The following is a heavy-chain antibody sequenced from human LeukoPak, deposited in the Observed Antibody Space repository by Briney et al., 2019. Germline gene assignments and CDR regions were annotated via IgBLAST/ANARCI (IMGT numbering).Heavy chain of an antibody. J-gene: IGHJ3*02. D-gene: IGHD3-3*01. CDR2: IYYSGNT. CDR3: ASYGFQGDAFDI. V-gene: IGHV4-59*01. CDR1: GGSISSYY. Sequence: SETLSLTCTVSGGSISSYYWSWIRQPPWKGLEWIGYIYYSGNTNYNPSLKSRVTISVDTSKNQFSLKLSSVTAADTAVYYCASYGFQGDAFDIWGQGTMVTVSS.